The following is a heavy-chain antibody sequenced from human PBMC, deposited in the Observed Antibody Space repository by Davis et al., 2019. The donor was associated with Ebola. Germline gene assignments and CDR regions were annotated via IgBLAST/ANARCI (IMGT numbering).Heavy chain of an antibody. J-gene: IGHJ5*02. CDR2: FDPEDGET. D-gene: IGHD7-27*01. Sequence: ASVKVSCKVSGYTLTELSMHWVRQAPGKGLEWMGGFDPEDGETIYAQKFQGRVTMTRDTSISTAYMELSRLRSDDTAVYYCARDWGWFDPWGQGTLVTVSS. V-gene: IGHV1-24*01. CDR3: ARDWGWFDP. CDR1: GYTLTELS.